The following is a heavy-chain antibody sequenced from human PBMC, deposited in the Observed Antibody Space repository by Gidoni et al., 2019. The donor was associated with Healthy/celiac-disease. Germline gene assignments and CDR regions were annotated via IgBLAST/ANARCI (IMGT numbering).Heavy chain of an antibody. CDR2: IIPIFGTA. V-gene: IGHV1-69*01. CDR3: ARDLDCGGDCYGAFDI. D-gene: IGHD2-21*02. J-gene: IGHJ3*02. CDR1: GGTFSSYA. Sequence: QVQLVQSGAEVTKPGSSVKVSCKASGGTFSSYAISWVRQAPGQGLEWMGGIIPIFGTANYAQKFQGRVTITADESTSTAYMELSSLRSEDTAVYYCARDLDCGGDCYGAFDIWGQGTMVTVSS.